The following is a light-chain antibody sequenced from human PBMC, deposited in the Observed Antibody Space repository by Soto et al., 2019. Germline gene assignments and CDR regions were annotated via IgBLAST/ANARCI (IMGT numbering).Light chain of an antibody. CDR3: QQYNDWYT. CDR1: HNVGVN. J-gene: IGKJ2*01. Sequence: EVVMAQSPATLSVSPGERATLSCRATHNVGVNLAWYQQRPGQAPRLLIYGASTRAADIPARFSGSGYGTEFTLTISSLQSEDSAIYYCQQYNDWYTFGQGTNLEIK. CDR2: GAS. V-gene: IGKV3-15*01.